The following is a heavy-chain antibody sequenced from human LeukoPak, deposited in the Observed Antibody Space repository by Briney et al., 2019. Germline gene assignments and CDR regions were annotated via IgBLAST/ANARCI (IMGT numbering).Heavy chain of an antibody. CDR3: ARGPQTYQAYGWFDP. Sequence: GGSLRLSCAASGFTVSSNYMSWVRQAPGKGLEWVSVIYSGGSTYYADSVKGRFTISRDNSKNTLYLQMNSLRAEDTAVYYCARGPQTYQAYGWFDPWGQGTLVTVSS. V-gene: IGHV3-53*05. CDR1: GFTVSSNY. D-gene: IGHD4-17*01. CDR2: IYSGGST. J-gene: IGHJ5*02.